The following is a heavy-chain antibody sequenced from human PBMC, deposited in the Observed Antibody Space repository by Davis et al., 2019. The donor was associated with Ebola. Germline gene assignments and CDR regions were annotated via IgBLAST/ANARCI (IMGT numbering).Heavy chain of an antibody. Sequence: ASVKVSCKASGYTFTSYGISWVRQAPGQGLEWMGWISAYNGNTNYAQKLQGRVTMTTDTSTSTAYMELRSLRSDDTAVYYCARVISRYYDSSGYYYDYWGQGTLVTVSS. J-gene: IGHJ4*02. CDR2: ISAYNGNT. D-gene: IGHD3-22*01. V-gene: IGHV1-18*01. CDR1: GYTFTSYG. CDR3: ARVISRYYDSSGYYYDY.